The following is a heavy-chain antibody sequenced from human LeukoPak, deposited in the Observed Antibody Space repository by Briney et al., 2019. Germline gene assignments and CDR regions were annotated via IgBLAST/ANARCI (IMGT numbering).Heavy chain of an antibody. D-gene: IGHD5-12*01. CDR1: GGSISSYY. J-gene: IGHJ2*01. V-gene: IGHV4-59*01. CDR2: IYYSGST. Sequence: SETLSLTCTVSGGSISSYYWSWIRQPPGKGLEWIGYIYYSGSTNYNPSLKSRVTISVDTSKNQFSLKLSSVTAADTAVYYCARRDAVATGWYFDLWGRGTLVTVSS. CDR3: ARRDAVATGWYFDL.